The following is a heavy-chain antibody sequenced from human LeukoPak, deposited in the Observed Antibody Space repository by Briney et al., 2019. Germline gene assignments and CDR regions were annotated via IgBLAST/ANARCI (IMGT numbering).Heavy chain of an antibody. CDR2: IYYSGST. Sequence: PSETLSLTCTVSGGSISSYYWSWIRQPPGKGLEWIGYIYYSGSTNYSPSLKSRVTISVDTSKNQFSLKLSSVTAADTAVYYCAREPRSSPRGYYGMDVWGQGTTVTVSS. CDR1: GGSISSYY. J-gene: IGHJ6*02. D-gene: IGHD6-13*01. V-gene: IGHV4-59*01. CDR3: AREPRSSPRGYYGMDV.